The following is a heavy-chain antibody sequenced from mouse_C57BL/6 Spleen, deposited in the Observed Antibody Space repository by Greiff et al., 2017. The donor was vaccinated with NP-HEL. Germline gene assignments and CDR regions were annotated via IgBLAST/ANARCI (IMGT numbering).Heavy chain of an antibody. V-gene: IGHV5-12*01. Sequence: EVKLVESGGGLVQPGGSLKLSCAASGFTFSDYYMYWVRQTPEKRLEWVAYISNGGGSPYYPDTVKGRFTISRDNAKNTLYLQMSRLKSEDTAMYYGARHYDYRAMDYWGQGTSVTVSS. D-gene: IGHD2-4*01. CDR2: ISNGGGSP. CDR1: GFTFSDYY. CDR3: ARHYDYRAMDY. J-gene: IGHJ4*01.